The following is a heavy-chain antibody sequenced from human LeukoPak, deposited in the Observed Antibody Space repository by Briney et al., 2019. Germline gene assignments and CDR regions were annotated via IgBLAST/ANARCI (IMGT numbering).Heavy chain of an antibody. CDR3: ARDRELVAAKNYFDY. Sequence: SVKVSCKASGGTFSSYAISWVRQAPGQGLEWMGRIIPILGIANYAQKFQGRVTITADKSTSTAYMELSSLRSEDTAVYYCARDRELVAAKNYFDYWGQGTLVTVSS. V-gene: IGHV1-69*04. J-gene: IGHJ4*02. D-gene: IGHD2-15*01. CDR2: IIPILGIA. CDR1: GGTFSSYA.